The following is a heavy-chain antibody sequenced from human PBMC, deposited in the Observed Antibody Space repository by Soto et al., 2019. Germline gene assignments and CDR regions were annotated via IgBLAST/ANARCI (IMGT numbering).Heavy chain of an antibody. D-gene: IGHD6-19*01. J-gene: IGHJ4*02. CDR2: IYYSGST. CDR3: ARCPFRDYYSSGLFDY. Sequence: PSETLSLTCTVSGGSISSYYWSWIRQPPGKGLEWIGYIYYSGSTNYNPSLKSRVTISVDTSKNQFSLKLSSVTAADTAVYYCARCPFRDYYSSGLFDYWGQGTLVTVSS. V-gene: IGHV4-59*01. CDR1: GGSISSYY.